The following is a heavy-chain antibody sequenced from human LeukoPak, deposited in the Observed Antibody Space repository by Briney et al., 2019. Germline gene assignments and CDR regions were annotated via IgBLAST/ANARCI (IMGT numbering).Heavy chain of an antibody. V-gene: IGHV4-39*07. D-gene: IGHD2-2*01. CDR2: IYYSGST. CDR1: GGSINNSPYY. Sequence: SETLSLTCTVSGGSINNSPYYWGWIRQPPGKGLEWIGNIYYSGSTSYNPSLKSRVTISVDTSKNQFSLKLSSVTAADTAVYYCARAYKGSTSLNYYYYMDVWGKGTTVTVSS. CDR3: ARAYKGSTSLNYYYYMDV. J-gene: IGHJ6*03.